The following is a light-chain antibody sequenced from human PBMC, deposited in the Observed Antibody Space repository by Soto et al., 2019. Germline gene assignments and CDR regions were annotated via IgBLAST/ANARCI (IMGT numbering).Light chain of an antibody. Sequence: EIVLTQSQATLSLSLRYRPNFSHRASQSVSSDLVWYQHKPGQATRLRIYDASNRAAGIPARFSGSSSGTDFTLTISSLEHADFAVYYCQQRSNFITFGQGTRLEIK. CDR2: DAS. V-gene: IGKV3-11*01. CDR1: QSVSSD. J-gene: IGKJ5*01. CDR3: QQRSNFIT.